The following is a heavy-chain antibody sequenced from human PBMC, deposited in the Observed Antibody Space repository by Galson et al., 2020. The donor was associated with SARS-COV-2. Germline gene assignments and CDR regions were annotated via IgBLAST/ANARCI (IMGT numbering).Heavy chain of an antibody. CDR3: AKGAFMITCGGVIVPYYYYGMDV. CDR2: ISGSGGST. D-gene: IGHD3-16*02. J-gene: IGHJ6*02. V-gene: IGHV3-23*01. CDR1: GFTFSSYA. Sequence: GGSLRLSCAASGFTFSSYAMSWVRQAPGKGLEWVSAISGSGGSTYYADSVKGRFTISRDNSKNTLYLQMNSLRAEDTAVYYCAKGAFMITCGGVIVPYYYYGMDVWGQGTTVTVSS.